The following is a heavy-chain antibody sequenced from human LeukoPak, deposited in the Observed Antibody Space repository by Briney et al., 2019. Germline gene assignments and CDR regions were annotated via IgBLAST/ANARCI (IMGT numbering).Heavy chain of an antibody. Sequence: GASLKVSCKASGYTFTTTYINWVRQAPGQGLEWMGWISAYNGKPNYAQKFQGRVTMTTDSSTSTAYMDLTSLRSDDTAVYYCARGGTYYPCIDYWGQGTLVTVSS. CDR2: ISAYNGKP. CDR1: GYTFTTTY. J-gene: IGHJ4*02. CDR3: ARGGTYYPCIDY. V-gene: IGHV1-18*01. D-gene: IGHD1-26*01.